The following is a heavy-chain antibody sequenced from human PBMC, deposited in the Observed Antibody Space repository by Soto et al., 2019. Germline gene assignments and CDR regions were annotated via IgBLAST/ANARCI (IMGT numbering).Heavy chain of an antibody. J-gene: IGHJ4*02. V-gene: IGHV3-30*18. D-gene: IGHD6-13*01. Sequence: AGHLRLSCAACGFTFSDHFLLWVRQAPGKGLEWVTVISFDGSNKYYTGSVKGRFTISRDNSKNTVYLQMNSLRVEDTAVYYCAKAGYLGYASIKAYWGQGT. CDR2: ISFDGSNK. CDR3: AKAGYLGYASIKAY. CDR1: GFTFSDHF.